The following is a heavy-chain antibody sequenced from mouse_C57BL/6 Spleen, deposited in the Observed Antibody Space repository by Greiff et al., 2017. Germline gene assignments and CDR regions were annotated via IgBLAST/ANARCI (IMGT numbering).Heavy chain of an antibody. V-gene: IGHV1-18*01. CDR3: ASTYYYGSRGGMDY. J-gene: IGHJ4*01. CDR1: GYTFTDYN. D-gene: IGHD1-1*01. Sequence: EVQLQQSGPELVKPGASVKIPCKASGYTFTDYNMDWVKQSHGKSLEWIGDINPNNGGTIYNQKFKGKATLTVDKSSSTAYMELRSLTSEDTAVYYCASTYYYGSRGGMDYWGQGTSVTVSS. CDR2: INPNNGGT.